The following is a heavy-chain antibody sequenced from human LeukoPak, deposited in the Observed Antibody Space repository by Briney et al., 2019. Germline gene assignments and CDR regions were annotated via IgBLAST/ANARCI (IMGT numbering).Heavy chain of an antibody. V-gene: IGHV1-69*05. CDR2: IIPIFGTA. Sequence: ASVKVSCKASGVTFSSYAISWVRQAPGQGLEWMGGIIPIFGTANYAQKFQGRVTITTDESTSTAYMELSRLRSDDTAVYYCARAQNCGGDCYLPYYYYYYMDVWGKGTTVTVSS. J-gene: IGHJ6*03. CDR1: GVTFSSYA. D-gene: IGHD2-21*01. CDR3: ARAQNCGGDCYLPYYYYYYMDV.